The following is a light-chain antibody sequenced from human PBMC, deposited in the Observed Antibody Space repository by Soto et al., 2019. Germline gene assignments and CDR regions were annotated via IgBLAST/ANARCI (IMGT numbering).Light chain of an antibody. CDR1: QSISPY. CDR3: QHYNTYRWT. V-gene: IGKV1-5*03. J-gene: IGKJ1*01. CDR2: KAS. Sequence: SQSISPYLAWYQQKPGKAPKLLIYKASILQSGVPSTFSGSGSGTEFTLTISSLQPDDFATYYCQHYNTYRWTFGQGTKVDIK.